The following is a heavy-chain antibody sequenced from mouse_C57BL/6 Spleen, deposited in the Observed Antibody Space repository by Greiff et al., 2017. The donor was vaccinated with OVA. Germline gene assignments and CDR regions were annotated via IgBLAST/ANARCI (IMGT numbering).Heavy chain of an antibody. CDR3: ARGGTVVATNFYVGG. J-gene: IGHJ2*01. V-gene: IGHV1-76*01. CDR2: IYPGSGNT. CDR1: GYTFTDYY. D-gene: IGHD1-1*01. Sequence: VQLQQSGAELVRPGASVKLSCKASGYTFTDYYINWVKQRPGQGLEWIARIYPGSGNTYYNEKFKGKATLTAEKSSSTAYMQLSSLTSEDSAVYVSARGGTVVATNFYVGGRGKGTTLTVYS.